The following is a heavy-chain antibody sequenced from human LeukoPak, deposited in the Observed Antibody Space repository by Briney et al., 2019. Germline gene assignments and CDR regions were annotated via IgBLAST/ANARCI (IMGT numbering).Heavy chain of an antibody. V-gene: IGHV3-9*01. CDR2: ISWNSGSI. Sequence: GGSLRLSCAASGFTFDDYAMHWVRQAPGKGLEWVSGISWNSGSIGYADSVKGRFTISRDNAKNSLYLQMNSLRAEDTALYYCAKDISVDSWYSQHWGQGTLVTVSS. CDR1: GFTFDDYA. J-gene: IGHJ1*01. D-gene: IGHD5-24*01. CDR3: AKDISVDSWYSQH.